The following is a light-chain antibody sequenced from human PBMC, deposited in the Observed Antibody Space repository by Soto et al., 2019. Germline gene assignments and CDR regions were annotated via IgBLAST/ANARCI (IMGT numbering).Light chain of an antibody. J-gene: IGKJ1*01. Sequence: ETVLTQSPGTLSLSSGERATLACRASQSVSSNYLASYQQKPGQAPSPLIYGASSRATGTPDTFSGSGAGTDFTPTISRLEPADFAVYYCPKYGSSPRPFGQGTKVDIK. V-gene: IGKV3-20*01. CDR1: QSVSSNY. CDR2: GAS. CDR3: PKYGSSPRP.